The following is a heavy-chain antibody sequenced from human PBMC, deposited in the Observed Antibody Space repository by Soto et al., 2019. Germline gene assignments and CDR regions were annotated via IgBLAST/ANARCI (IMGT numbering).Heavy chain of an antibody. CDR1: GFTFSSYA. J-gene: IGHJ4*02. CDR3: AKVEEDGYNYSSFDY. V-gene: IGHV3-23*01. Sequence: PGGSLRLSCAASGFTFSSYAMSWVRQAPGKGLEWVPAISGSGGSTYYADSVKGRFTISRDNSKNTLYLQMNSLRAEDTAVYYCAKVEEDGYNYSSFDYWGQGTLVTVSS. D-gene: IGHD5-12*01. CDR2: ISGSGGST.